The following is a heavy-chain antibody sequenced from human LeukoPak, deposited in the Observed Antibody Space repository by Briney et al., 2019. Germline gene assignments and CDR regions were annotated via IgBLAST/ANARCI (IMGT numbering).Heavy chain of an antibody. CDR1: GFTFSSYA. CDR2: ISGSGGST. D-gene: IGHD3-22*01. V-gene: IGHV3-23*01. CDR3: AEPEGGYYDIRPD. J-gene: IGHJ4*02. Sequence: GGFLRLSCAASGFTFSSYAMSWVRQAPGKGLEWVSAISGSGGSTYYTDSVEGRFTISRDNSKNTLYLQMNSLRAEDTAVYYCAEPEGGYYDIRPDWGQGTLVTVSS.